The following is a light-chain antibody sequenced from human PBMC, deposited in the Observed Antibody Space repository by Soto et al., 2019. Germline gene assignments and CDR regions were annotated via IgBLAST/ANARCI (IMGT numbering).Light chain of an antibody. J-gene: IGLJ2*01. Sequence: QSALTQPASVSGSPGQSITISCTGTSSDVGGYNYVSWYQHHPDKAPKLMIYDVNNRPSGVSNRFSGSKSGNTASLTISGLQAEDEAAYYCSSYTSSSTRLVFGGGIQLTVL. CDR2: DVN. CDR1: SSDVGGYNY. V-gene: IGLV2-14*03. CDR3: SSYTSSSTRLV.